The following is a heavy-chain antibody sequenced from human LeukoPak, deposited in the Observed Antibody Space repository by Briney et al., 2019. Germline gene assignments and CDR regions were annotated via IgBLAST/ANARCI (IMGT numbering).Heavy chain of an antibody. CDR1: GGSISSYY. J-gene: IGHJ4*02. V-gene: IGHV4-59*01. CDR2: IYYSGST. D-gene: IGHD2-21*02. CDR3: ARGFGDCGGDCYSFPDY. Sequence: SETLSLTCTVSGGSISSYYWSWIRQPPGKGLEWIGYIYYSGSTNYNPSLKSRVTISVDTSKNQFSLKLSSVTAEDTAVYYCARGFGDCGGDCYSFPDYWGQGTLVTVSS.